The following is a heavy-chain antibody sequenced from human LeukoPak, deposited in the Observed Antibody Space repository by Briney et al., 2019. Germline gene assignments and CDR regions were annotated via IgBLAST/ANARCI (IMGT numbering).Heavy chain of an antibody. D-gene: IGHD3-16*01. CDR1: GGSISSYY. J-gene: IGHJ4*02. V-gene: IGHV4-59*01. Sequence: SETLSLTCTVSGGSISSYYWSWIRQPPGKGLEWIGYIYYSGSTNYNPSLKSRVTISVDTSKNQFSLKLSSVTAADTAVYYCAREIRGGFYYFDYWGQGTLVTVSS. CDR3: AREIRGGFYYFDY. CDR2: IYYSGST.